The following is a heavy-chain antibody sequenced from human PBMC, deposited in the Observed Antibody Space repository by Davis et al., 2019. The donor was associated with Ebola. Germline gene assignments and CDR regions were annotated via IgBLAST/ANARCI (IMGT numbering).Heavy chain of an antibody. CDR1: GGSISSYY. CDR2: IYYSGST. J-gene: IGHJ1*01. V-gene: IGHV4-59*08. D-gene: IGHD3-22*01. CDR3: ARHVPKYYYDSSGYYSRPEYFQH. Sequence: SETLSLTCTVSGGSISSYYWSWIRQPPGKGLEWIGYIYYSGSTNYNPSLKSRVTISVDTSKNQFSLKLSSVTAADTAVYYCARHVPKYYYDSSGYYSRPEYFQHWGQGTLVTVSS.